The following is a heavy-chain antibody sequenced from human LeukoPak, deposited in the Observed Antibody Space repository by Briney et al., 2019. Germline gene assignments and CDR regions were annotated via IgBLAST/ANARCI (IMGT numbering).Heavy chain of an antibody. J-gene: IGHJ4*02. Sequence: SETLSLTCTVSGGSISSSSYYWGWIRQPPGKGLERIGSIYYSGSTYYNPSLKSRVTISVDTSKNQFSLKLSSVTAADTAVYCCARIPAKYSYGAIDYRGQGTLVTVSS. CDR2: IYYSGST. V-gene: IGHV4-39*01. CDR3: ARIPAKYSYGAIDY. D-gene: IGHD5-18*01. CDR1: GGSISSSSYY.